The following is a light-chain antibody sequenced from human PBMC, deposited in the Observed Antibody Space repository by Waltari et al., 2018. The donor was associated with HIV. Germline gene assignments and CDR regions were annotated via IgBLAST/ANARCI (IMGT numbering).Light chain of an antibody. V-gene: IGLV2-14*01. CDR2: EVS. CDR1: SSDDAGYHY. CDR3: SSYTSSDTVV. Sequence: QSALTQPASVSGSPGQSITLSCTGPSSDDAGYHYSSWYQPHPGKAPKLMIYEVSNRPSGVSNRFSGSKSGNTASLTISGLQAEDESNYYCSSYTSSDTVVFGGGTKLTVL. J-gene: IGLJ2*01.